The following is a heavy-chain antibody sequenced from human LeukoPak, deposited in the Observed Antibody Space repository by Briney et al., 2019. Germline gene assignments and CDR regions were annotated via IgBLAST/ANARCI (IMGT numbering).Heavy chain of an antibody. CDR3: ARAITISSGNWFDP. CDR2: IYYSGST. J-gene: IGHJ5*02. D-gene: IGHD3-3*01. V-gene: IGHV4-59*01. CDR1: RGSISGYY. Sequence: SETLSLTCTVSRGSISGYYWRWIRQPPGKGLEWIGYIYYSGSTNYNPSLKSRVTISVDTSKNQFSLKLSSVTAADTSVYSLARAITISSGNWFDPWGQGTLVTVSS.